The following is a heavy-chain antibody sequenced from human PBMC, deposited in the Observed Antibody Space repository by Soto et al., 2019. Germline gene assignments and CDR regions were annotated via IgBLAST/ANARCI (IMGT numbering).Heavy chain of an antibody. D-gene: IGHD1-7*01. CDR2: LSYDGSNK. CDR1: GFTFSSYA. Sequence: QVQLVESGGGVVQPERSLRLSCAASGFTFSSYAMHWVRQAPGKGLEWVAVLSYDGSNKYYADSVKGRFTISRDISKNTLYLQMHSLRAEDTAVYYCARGRITGITSGWYFDLWGRGTLVTVSS. V-gene: IGHV3-30-3*01. CDR3: ARGRITGITSGWYFDL. J-gene: IGHJ2*01.